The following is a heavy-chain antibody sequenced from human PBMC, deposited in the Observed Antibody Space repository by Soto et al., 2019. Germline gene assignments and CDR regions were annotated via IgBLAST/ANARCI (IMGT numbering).Heavy chain of an antibody. J-gene: IGHJ4*02. CDR1: GYSVSSKSAA. CDR2: TYNRSKWYN. V-gene: IGHV6-1*01. CDR3: ARSGNEGAVDY. D-gene: IGHD1-26*01. Sequence: SQTLSLTCAISGYSVSSKSAAWNCIRQSPSRGLEWLGRTYNRSKWYNEYAVSVKSRIIINPDTSKNQFSLQLNSVTPEDTAVYYCARSGNEGAVDYWGQGTMVTVSS.